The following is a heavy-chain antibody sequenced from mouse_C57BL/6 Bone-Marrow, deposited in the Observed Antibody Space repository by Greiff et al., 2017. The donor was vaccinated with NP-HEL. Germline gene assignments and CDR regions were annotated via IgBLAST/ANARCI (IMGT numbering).Heavy chain of an antibody. CDR3: ARSGFDYGNCHDYYWYFPA. J-gene: IGHJ1*03. Sequence: VKLQQPGTELVKPGASVQLSCKASGYTFTSYWMHWVKQRPGQGLEWIGNINPSNGGTNYNEKFKSKATLTVDKSSSTAYMQLSSLTSEDSAVYYCARSGFDYGNCHDYYWYFPAWGTGTTVPVSS. CDR1: GYTFTSYW. CDR2: INPSNGGT. D-gene: IGHD2-1*01. V-gene: IGHV1-53*01.